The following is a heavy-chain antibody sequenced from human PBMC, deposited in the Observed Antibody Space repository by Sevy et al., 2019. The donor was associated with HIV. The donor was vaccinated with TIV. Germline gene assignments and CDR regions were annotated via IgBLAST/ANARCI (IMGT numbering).Heavy chain of an antibody. CDR2: VSGSGAST. J-gene: IGHJ6*03. CDR3: AKNPAVGSYYYMDV. V-gene: IGHV3-23*01. CDR1: GFMFSSYA. D-gene: IGHD1-26*01. Sequence: GGSLRLSCAASGFMFSSYAMSWVRQAPGKGLEWVSSVSGSGASTYYVDSVKGRFTISRDNSKNTLYLQMSSLRVEDTAVYYCAKNPAVGSYYYMDVWGKGTTVTVS.